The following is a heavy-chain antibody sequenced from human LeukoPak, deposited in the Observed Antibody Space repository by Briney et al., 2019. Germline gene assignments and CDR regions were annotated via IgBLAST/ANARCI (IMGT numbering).Heavy chain of an antibody. V-gene: IGHV1-18*01. D-gene: IGHD5-12*01. CDR2: ISAYNGNT. CDR3: ARHSGYETPYYYYYYYMDV. J-gene: IGHJ6*03. Sequence: ASVKVSCKASGYTFTSYGISWVRQAPGQGLEWMGWISAYNGNTNYAQKLQGRVTMTTDTSTSTAYMELRSVRSDDTAVYYCARHSGYETPYYYYYYYMDVWGKGTTVTVSS. CDR1: GYTFTSYG.